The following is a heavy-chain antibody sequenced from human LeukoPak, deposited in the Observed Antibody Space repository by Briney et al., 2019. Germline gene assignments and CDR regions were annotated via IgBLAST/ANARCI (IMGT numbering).Heavy chain of an antibody. CDR3: ARGGYYYDSRGYSNY. CDR1: GYSFTSYW. V-gene: IGHV5-51*01. J-gene: IGHJ4*02. D-gene: IGHD3-22*01. CDR2: IYPGDSDT. Sequence: GELRKISCKGSGYSFTSYWIGWVRQMPGKGLEWMGIIYPGDSDTRYSPSFQGQVTISADKSISTAYLQWSSLKASDTAMYYCARGGYYYDSRGYSNYWGQGTLVTVSS.